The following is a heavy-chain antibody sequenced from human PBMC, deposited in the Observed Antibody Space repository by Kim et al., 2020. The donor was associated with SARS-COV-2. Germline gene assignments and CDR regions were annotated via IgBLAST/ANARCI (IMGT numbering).Heavy chain of an antibody. CDR2: IYSGGST. CDR3: ARYSSSWPLEGDY. D-gene: IGHD6-13*01. CDR1: GFTVSSNY. J-gene: IGHJ4*02. V-gene: IGHV3-53*01. Sequence: GGSLRLSCAASGFTVSSNYMSWVRQAPGKGLEWVSVIYSGGSTYYADSVKGRFTISRDNSKNTLYLQMNSLRAEDTAVYYCARYSSSWPLEGDYWGQGTLVTVSS.